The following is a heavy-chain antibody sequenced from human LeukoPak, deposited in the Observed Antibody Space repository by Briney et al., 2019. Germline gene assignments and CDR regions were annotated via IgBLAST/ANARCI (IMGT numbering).Heavy chain of an antibody. Sequence: PGGSLRLSCAASGFTFSTYWMHWVRQAPGKGLVWVSRIKTDGSSTSYADSVKGRVTISRDNAKNTLYLQMNSLRAEDTAVYYCARVTDSSSSLDYWGQGTLVTVSS. CDR2: IKTDGSST. CDR3: ARVTDSSSSLDY. D-gene: IGHD6-6*01. V-gene: IGHV3-74*01. J-gene: IGHJ4*02. CDR1: GFTFSTYW.